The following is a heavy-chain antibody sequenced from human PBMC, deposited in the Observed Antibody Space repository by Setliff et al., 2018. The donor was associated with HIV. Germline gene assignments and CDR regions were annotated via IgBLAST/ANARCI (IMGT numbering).Heavy chain of an antibody. V-gene: IGHV1-18*01. CDR2: ISTFNGNT. CDR1: GYTFTDYN. J-gene: IGHJ4*02. D-gene: IGHD2-15*01. Sequence: ASVKVSCKASGYTFTDYNIAWLRQAPGQGLEWVGWISTFNGNTDSAQRLQGRVTMTTDTSTSTAYMELRSLRSDDRAVHYCARAAYCSGGVCFHRPYFDQWGQGSLVTVSS. CDR3: ARAAYCSGGVCFHRPYFDQ.